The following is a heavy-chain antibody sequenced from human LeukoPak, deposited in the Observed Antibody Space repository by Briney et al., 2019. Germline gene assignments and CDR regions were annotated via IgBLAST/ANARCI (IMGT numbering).Heavy chain of an antibody. CDR3: ARVKTLAGDYISRLMYGFDL. V-gene: IGHV1-46*01. D-gene: IGHD3-9*01. CDR1: GYTFTSYY. J-gene: IGHJ3*01. CDR2: INPSGGST. Sequence: GASVKVSCKASGYTFTSYYMHWVRQAPGQGLEWMGIINPSGGSTTYAQKFQGRVTTTRDMSTSTVYMELSSLRSDDTAVYYCARVKTLAGDYISRLMYGFDLWGQGTMVTVSS.